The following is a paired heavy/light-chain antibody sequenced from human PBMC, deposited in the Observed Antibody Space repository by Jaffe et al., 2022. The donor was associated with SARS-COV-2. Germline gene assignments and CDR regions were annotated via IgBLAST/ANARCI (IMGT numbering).Light chain of an antibody. CDR1: QSVSFN. V-gene: IGKV3-15*01. CDR3: QQYNNWPPYT. CDR2: GAS. J-gene: IGKJ2*01. Sequence: ETVMTQSPVTLSVSPGERATLSCRASQSVSFNLAWYQQKPGQAPRLLIYGASTRATGIPARFSGGGSGTEFTLTISSLQSEDFAVYYCQQYNNWPPYTFGQGTKLEIK.
Heavy chain of an antibody. CDR1: GFTFGDYT. CDR3: ARRALGTVYYYYMDV. J-gene: IGHJ6*03. D-gene: IGHD1-1*01. Sequence: ELQLVESGGGLVQPGRSLRLSCTVSGFTFGDYTMNWFRQAPGMGLEWVGFIRSKPYGGTTEYAASVKGRFTISRDDSKSIAYLQMKSLKNEDTAVYYCARRALGTVYYYYMDVWGKGTAVTVSS. V-gene: IGHV3-49*03. CDR2: IRSKPYGGTT.